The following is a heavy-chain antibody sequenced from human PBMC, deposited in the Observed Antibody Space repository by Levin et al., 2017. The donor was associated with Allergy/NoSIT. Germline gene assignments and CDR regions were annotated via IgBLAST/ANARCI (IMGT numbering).Heavy chain of an antibody. V-gene: IGHV3-20*01. Sequence: GGSLRLSCAASGFTFDDYGMSWVRQAPGKGLEWVSGINWNGGSTGYADSVKGRFTISRDNARNSLYLQMNSLRAEDTALYHCARYGGSSWWGYMDVWGKGTTVTVSS. CDR1: GFTFDDYG. CDR3: ARYGGSSWWGYMDV. D-gene: IGHD6-13*01. CDR2: INWNGGST. J-gene: IGHJ6*03.